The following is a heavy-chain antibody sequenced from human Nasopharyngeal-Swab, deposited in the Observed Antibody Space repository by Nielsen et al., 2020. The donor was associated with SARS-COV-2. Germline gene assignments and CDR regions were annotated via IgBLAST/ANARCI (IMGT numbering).Heavy chain of an antibody. J-gene: IGHJ6*03. D-gene: IGHD3-10*01. V-gene: IGHV4-31*03. CDR2: IYYSGST. CDR1: GGSISSGGYY. Sequence: LRLSCTVSGGSISSGGYYWIWIRQHPGKGLEWIGYIYYSGSTYYNPSLKSRVTISVDTSKNQFSLKLSSVTAADTAVYYCARERELWFGADYYYYYMDVWGKGITVTVSS. CDR3: ARERELWFGADYYYYYMDV.